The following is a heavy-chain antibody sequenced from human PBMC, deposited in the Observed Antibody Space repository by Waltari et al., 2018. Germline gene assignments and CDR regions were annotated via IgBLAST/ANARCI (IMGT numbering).Heavy chain of an antibody. CDR1: GYTFTGYY. Sequence: QVQLVQSGAEVKKPGASVKVSCKASGYTFTGYYMHWVRQAPGQGLEWMGRINPNSGGTNYAQKFQGRVTMTRDTSISTAYMELGRLRSDDTAVYYCARSFTMVRGVLDYWGQGTLVTVSS. V-gene: IGHV1-2*06. D-gene: IGHD3-10*01. J-gene: IGHJ4*02. CDR3: ARSFTMVRGVLDY. CDR2: INPNSGGT.